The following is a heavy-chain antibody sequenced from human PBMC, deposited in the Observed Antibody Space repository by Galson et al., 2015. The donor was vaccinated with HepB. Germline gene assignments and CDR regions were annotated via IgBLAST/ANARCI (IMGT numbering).Heavy chain of an antibody. V-gene: IGHV3-21*01. J-gene: IGHJ4*02. D-gene: IGHD3-22*01. CDR3: ASLDYYDSSGYYSDY. CDR2: ISSSSSYI. Sequence: SLRLSCAASGFTFSSYSMNWVRQAPGKGLEWVSSISSSSSYIYYADSVKGRFTISRDNAKNSLYLQMNSLRAEDTAVYYCASLDYYDSSGYYSDYWGQGTLVTVSS. CDR1: GFTFSSYS.